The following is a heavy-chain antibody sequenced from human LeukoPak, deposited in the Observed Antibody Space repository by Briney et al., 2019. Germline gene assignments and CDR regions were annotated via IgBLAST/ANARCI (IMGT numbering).Heavy chain of an antibody. CDR2: INPNSGGT. Sequence: GASVKVSCKASGYTFTGYYMHWVRQAPGQGLEWMGWINPNSGGTNYAQKFQGRVTMTRDTSISTAYMELSRLRSDDTAVYYCARGRHIVVVTAINYFDYWGQGTLVTVSS. CDR1: GYTFTGYY. CDR3: ARGRHIVVVTAINYFDY. J-gene: IGHJ4*02. V-gene: IGHV1-2*02. D-gene: IGHD2-21*02.